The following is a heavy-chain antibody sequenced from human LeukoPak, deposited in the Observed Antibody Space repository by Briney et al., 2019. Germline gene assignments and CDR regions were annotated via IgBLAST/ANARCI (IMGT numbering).Heavy chain of an antibody. CDR2: VHHDGTT. D-gene: IGHD2/OR15-2a*01. CDR1: GASISSHY. V-gene: IGHV4-59*11. J-gene: IGHJ4*02. Sequence: NPSETLSLTCIVSGASISSHYWSWLRHPPGKRLEWIGYVHHDGTTNQNPSLKSRVAISIDTSRNQMSLKLYSMTAADTAMYYCARGSTRADDYWGQGILVTVS. CDR3: ARGSTRADDY.